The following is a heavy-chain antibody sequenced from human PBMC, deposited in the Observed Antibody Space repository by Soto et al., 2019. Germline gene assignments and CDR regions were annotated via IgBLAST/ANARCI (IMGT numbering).Heavy chain of an antibody. CDR3: PENFGYSYSYDMGDT. Sequence: LRLSCAASGFTFASYAMTWVRLTPGKGLEWVSTISGSGAMTYHADSVKGRFTVSRDNSRNTLYLQMNGLSAEDTATYYCPENFGYSYSYDMGDTGGQGTLVTRLL. V-gene: IGHV3-23*01. D-gene: IGHD5-18*01. J-gene: IGHJ5*02. CDR1: GFTFASYA. CDR2: ISGSGAMT.